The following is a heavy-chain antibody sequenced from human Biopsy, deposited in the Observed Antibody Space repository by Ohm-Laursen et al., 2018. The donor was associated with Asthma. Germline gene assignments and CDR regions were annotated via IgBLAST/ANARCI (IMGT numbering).Heavy chain of an antibody. CDR3: ALSQFDY. Sequence: SVTVSCKVSGYTFTSYSIHWVRQAPGQGLEWVGIINPPTGDTSYAQKFLGRVTVTRDTSTSTVYMELSSLRSEDTAVYYCALSQFDYWGQGTLLTVSS. V-gene: IGHV1-46*01. CDR2: INPPTGDT. CDR1: GYTFTSYS. J-gene: IGHJ4*02.